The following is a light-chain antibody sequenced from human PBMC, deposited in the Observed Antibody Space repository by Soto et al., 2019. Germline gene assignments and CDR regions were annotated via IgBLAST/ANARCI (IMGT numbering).Light chain of an antibody. CDR1: QTISSW. CDR3: QQSYSTLT. Sequence: DIQMTQSPSTLSGSVGDRVTITCRASQTISSWLAWYQQKPGKAPKLLIYKASTLKSGVPSRFSGSGSGTEFTLTISSLQPDDFATYYCQQSYSTLTFGGGTKVDIK. CDR2: KAS. J-gene: IGKJ4*01. V-gene: IGKV1-5*03.